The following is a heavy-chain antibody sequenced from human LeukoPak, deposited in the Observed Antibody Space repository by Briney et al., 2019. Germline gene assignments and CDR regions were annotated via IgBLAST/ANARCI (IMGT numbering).Heavy chain of an antibody. D-gene: IGHD3-10*01. CDR2: ISSNGGST. CDR1: GFTFSSYS. CDR3: AREGVYKYYFDY. Sequence: GGSLRLSCAASGFTFSSYSMHWVRQAPGKGLEYISAISSNGGSTYYANSVKGRFTISRDNSENTLYLQMGSPRAEDMAVYYCAREGVYKYYFDYWGQGTLVTVSS. J-gene: IGHJ4*02. V-gene: IGHV3-64*01.